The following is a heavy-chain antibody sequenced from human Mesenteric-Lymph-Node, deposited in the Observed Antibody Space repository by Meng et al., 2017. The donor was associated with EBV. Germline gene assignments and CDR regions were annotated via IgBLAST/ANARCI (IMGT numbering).Heavy chain of an antibody. CDR2: IFHSGIT. Sequence: GQLRGPGPGLVKPSVTLSLTCVASGASLSRTNWWSWVRQPPGKGLEWIGEIFHSGITNYNPSLKSRITLSVDKSKNLFSLNLSSVTAADTAVYFCARRREYSSGWPIDYWGQGTLVTVSS. CDR3: ARRREYSSGWPIDY. CDR1: GASLSRTNW. D-gene: IGHD6-19*01. J-gene: IGHJ4*02. V-gene: IGHV4-4*02.